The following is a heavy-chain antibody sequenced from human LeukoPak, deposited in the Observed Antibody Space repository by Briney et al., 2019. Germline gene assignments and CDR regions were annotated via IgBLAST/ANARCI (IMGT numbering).Heavy chain of an antibody. CDR1: GFTFSSYS. J-gene: IGHJ5*02. D-gene: IGHD4-17*01. CDR3: AREAYAITERWFDP. V-gene: IGHV3-21*01. Sequence: GGSLRLSCAASGFTFSSYSMNWVRQAPGKELEWVSSISSSSSYIYYADSVKGRFTISRDNAKNSLYLRMNSLRAEDTAVYYCAREAYAITERWFDPRGQGTLVTVSS. CDR2: ISSSSSYI.